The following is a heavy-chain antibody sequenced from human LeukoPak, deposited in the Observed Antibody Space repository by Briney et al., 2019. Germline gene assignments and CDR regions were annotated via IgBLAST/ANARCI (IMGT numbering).Heavy chain of an antibody. Sequence: GGSLRLSCAASGFTLSSYNMNWVGQAPGKGLEWVSSISSSSSYIYYADSVKGRFTISRDNAKNSLYLQMNSLRAEDTAVYYCATVDYGAFDIWGQGTMVTVSS. J-gene: IGHJ3*02. CDR3: ATVDYGAFDI. V-gene: IGHV3-21*01. D-gene: IGHD4-17*01. CDR2: ISSSSSYI. CDR1: GFTLSSYN.